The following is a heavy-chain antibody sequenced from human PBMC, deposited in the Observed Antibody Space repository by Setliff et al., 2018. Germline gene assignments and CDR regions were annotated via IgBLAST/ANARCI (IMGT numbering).Heavy chain of an antibody. CDR3: ARHPTNPNFDP. Sequence: SETLSLTCTVSGGSISSGGYYWSWIRQHPGKGLEWIGYIYYSGSTYYNPSLKSRVTISVDTSKNRFSLKLTSATAADTAVYYCARHPTNPNFDPWGRGILVTVSS. CDR2: IYYSGST. V-gene: IGHV4-31*03. J-gene: IGHJ5*02. CDR1: GGSISSGGYY.